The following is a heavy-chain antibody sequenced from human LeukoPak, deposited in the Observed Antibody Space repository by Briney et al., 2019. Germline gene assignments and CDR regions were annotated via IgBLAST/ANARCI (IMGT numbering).Heavy chain of an antibody. CDR1: GFAVSSKY. CDR3: AKVGAVAAVEN. Sequence: GGSLRLSCAASGFAVSSKYMSWVRQAPGKGLEWVSVIYTGETTYYADSVKGRFTISRDNSKNTLYLQMDGLRVEDTAVYYCAKVGAVAAVENWGQGTLVTVSS. D-gene: IGHD6-19*01. V-gene: IGHV3-66*01. CDR2: IYTGETT. J-gene: IGHJ4*02.